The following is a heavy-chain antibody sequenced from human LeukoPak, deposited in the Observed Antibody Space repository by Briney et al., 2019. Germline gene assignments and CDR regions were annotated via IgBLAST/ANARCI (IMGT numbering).Heavy chain of an antibody. J-gene: IGHJ4*02. CDR2: IYYSGST. Sequence: SETLSLTCTVSGGSISSYYWSWIRQPPGKGLEWIGYIYYSGSTNYNPSLKSRVTISVDTSKNQFSLKLSSVTAADTAVYYCARLAGGYRYVKNYWGQGTLATVSS. D-gene: IGHD5-18*01. CDR1: GGSISSYY. CDR3: ARLAGGYRYVKNY. V-gene: IGHV4-59*01.